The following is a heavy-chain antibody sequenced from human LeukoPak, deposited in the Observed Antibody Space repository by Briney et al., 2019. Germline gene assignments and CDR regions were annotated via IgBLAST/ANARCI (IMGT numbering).Heavy chain of an antibody. CDR2: IYYSGST. V-gene: IGHV4-39*07. D-gene: IGHD3-16*01. CDR1: GGSISSSSYY. J-gene: IGHJ4*02. CDR3: ARGYVSFDH. Sequence: SETLSLTCTVSGGSISSSSYYWGWIRQPPGKGLEWIGSIYYSGSTYYKPSLKSRVTISVDTSKNQFSLKLSSVTAADTAVYYCARGYVSFDHWGQGTLVTVSS.